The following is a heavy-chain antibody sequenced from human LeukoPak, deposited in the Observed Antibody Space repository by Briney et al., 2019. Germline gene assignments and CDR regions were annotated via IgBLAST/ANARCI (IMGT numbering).Heavy chain of an antibody. D-gene: IGHD3-16*02. J-gene: IGHJ3*02. CDR2: ISSSSSTI. V-gene: IGHV3-48*01. CDR3: ARDDYDYVWGSYRFDAFDI. CDR1: GFTFSSYS. Sequence: PGGSLRLPCAASGFTFSSYSMNWVRQAPGKGLEWVSYISSSSSTIYYADSVKGRFTISRDNAKNSLYLQMNSLRAEDTAVYYCARDDYDYVWGSYRFDAFDIWGQGTMVTVSS.